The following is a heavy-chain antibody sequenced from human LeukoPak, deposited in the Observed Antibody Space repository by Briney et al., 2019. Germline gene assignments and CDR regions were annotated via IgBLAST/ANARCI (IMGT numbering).Heavy chain of an antibody. CDR1: GFSLSTSGMC. V-gene: IGHV2-70*01. CDR3: ARRDSSSWYFDF. J-gene: IGHJ4*02. CDR2: IDWDDDK. Sequence: ESGPALVKPTHTLTLPCTFSGFSLSTSGMCVNWIRQPPGKALEWLAHIDWDDDKYYTTSLKTRLTISKDTSKNQVVLKMTNMDPVDTATYYCARRDSSSWYFDFWVQGTLVTVSS. D-gene: IGHD6-13*01.